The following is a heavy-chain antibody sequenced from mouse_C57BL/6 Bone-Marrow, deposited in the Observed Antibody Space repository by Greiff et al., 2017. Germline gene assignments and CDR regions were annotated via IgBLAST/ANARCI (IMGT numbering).Heavy chain of an antibody. V-gene: IGHV1-39*01. J-gene: IGHJ2*01. CDR3: ARWAHYYGTDYFDY. Sequence: EVKLMESGPELVKPGASVKISCKASGYSFPDYNMNWVKQSNGTSLEWIGVINPNYGTTSSNQKFKGKATLTVDHSSSTASMQLNSLTSEDSAVYYCARWAHYYGTDYFDYWGQGTTLTVSS. CDR1: GYSFPDYN. CDR2: INPNYGTT. D-gene: IGHD1-1*01.